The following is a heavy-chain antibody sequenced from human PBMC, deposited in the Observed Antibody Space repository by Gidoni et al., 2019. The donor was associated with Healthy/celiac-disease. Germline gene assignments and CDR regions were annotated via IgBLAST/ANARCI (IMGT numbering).Heavy chain of an antibody. Sequence: QVQLVESGGGVVQPGRSLRLSCAASGFTFRSYGMHWVRQAPGKGLEWVAVIWYDGSNKYYADSVKGRFTISRDNSKNTLYLQMNSLRAEDTAVYYCARGPRYYGDYVDYFDYWGQGTLVTVSS. D-gene: IGHD4-17*01. J-gene: IGHJ4*02. CDR3: ARGPRYYGDYVDYFDY. CDR1: GFTFRSYG. V-gene: IGHV3-33*01. CDR2: IWYDGSNK.